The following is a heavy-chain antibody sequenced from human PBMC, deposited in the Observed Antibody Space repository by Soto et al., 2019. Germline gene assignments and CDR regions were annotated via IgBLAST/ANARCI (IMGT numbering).Heavy chain of an antibody. J-gene: IGHJ4*02. CDR1: GGSISSDGYY. CDR2: IYYSGST. D-gene: IGHD3-9*01. Sequence: SETLSLTCTVSGGSISSDGYYWSWIRQPPGKGLEWIGYIYYSGSTYYNPSLKSRVTISVDTSKNQFSLKLSSVTAADTAVYYCAREEDILTGYYNDYWGQGTLVTVSS. V-gene: IGHV4-30-4*01. CDR3: AREEDILTGYYNDY.